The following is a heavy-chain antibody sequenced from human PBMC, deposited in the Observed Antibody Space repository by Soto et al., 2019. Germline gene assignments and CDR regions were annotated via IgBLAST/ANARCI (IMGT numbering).Heavy chain of an antibody. V-gene: IGHV4-59*08. CDR2: IYYSGSS. CDR3: ARHSSSWPIFDY. J-gene: IGHJ4*02. CDR1: GGSIGNSY. D-gene: IGHD6-13*01. Sequence: QVQLQESGPGLVKPSETLSLTCTVSGGSIGNSYWSWIRQSPGKGLEWIGDIYYSGSSNYNPSLKSRVSISVDTSKNQCSLKLSSVTAADTAVYYCARHSSSWPIFDYWGQGTLVIVSS.